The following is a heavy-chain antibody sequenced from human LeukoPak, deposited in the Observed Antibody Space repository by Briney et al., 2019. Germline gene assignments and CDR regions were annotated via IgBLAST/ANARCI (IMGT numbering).Heavy chain of an antibody. Sequence: SETLSLTCTVSGGSIRSYYWSWIRQPPGKGLEWIGYIYYSGSTNYNPSLKSRVTISVDTSKNQFSLKLSSVTAADTAVYYCARAKDGYNNWFDPWGQGALVTVSS. D-gene: IGHD5-24*01. CDR3: ARAKDGYNNWFDP. J-gene: IGHJ5*02. V-gene: IGHV4-59*01. CDR1: GGSIRSYY. CDR2: IYYSGST.